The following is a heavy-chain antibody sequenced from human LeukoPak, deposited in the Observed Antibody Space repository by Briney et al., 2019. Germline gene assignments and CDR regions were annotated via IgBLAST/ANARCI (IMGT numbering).Heavy chain of an antibody. CDR2: IYSGGST. CDR3: ARDVPQDYYGSGTPDAFDI. Sequence: GGSLRLSCAASGFTVSSNYMSWVRQAPGKGLEWVSVIYSGGSTYYADSVKGRFTISRDNSKNTLYLQMNSLRAEDTAVYYCARDVPQDYYGSGTPDAFDIWGQGTMVTVSS. J-gene: IGHJ3*02. V-gene: IGHV3-66*01. CDR1: GFTVSSNY. D-gene: IGHD3-10*01.